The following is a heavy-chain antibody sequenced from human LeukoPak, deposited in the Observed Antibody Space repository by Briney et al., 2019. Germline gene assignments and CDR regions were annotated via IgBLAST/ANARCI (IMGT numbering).Heavy chain of an antibody. CDR3: ARATWNGYMFDY. D-gene: IGHD5-24*01. Sequence: PSETLSLTCTVSGGSISSYYWNWIRQPPGKGLEWIGYIYYSGHTNYNPSLNSRVAISIDTSKNQFSLKLNSLTAADTAVYYCARATWNGYMFDYWGQGSLVTVTS. J-gene: IGHJ4*02. CDR2: IYYSGHT. V-gene: IGHV4-59*01. CDR1: GGSISSYY.